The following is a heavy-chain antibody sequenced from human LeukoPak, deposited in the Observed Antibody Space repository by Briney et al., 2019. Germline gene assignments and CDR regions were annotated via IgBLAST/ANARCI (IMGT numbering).Heavy chain of an antibody. CDR1: GFSFTSNF. D-gene: IGHD5-12*01. V-gene: IGHV3-23*01. Sequence: GGSLSLSCAAAGFSFTSNFMGWVSQAPGKGLEWVSAISGSGGSTYYADSVKGRFTVSRDNSKNTLYLQMNTRRAENTAVYYWAKDATYVFFDYWGQGNLVTVSS. CDR2: ISGSGGST. CDR3: AKDATYVFFDY. J-gene: IGHJ4*02.